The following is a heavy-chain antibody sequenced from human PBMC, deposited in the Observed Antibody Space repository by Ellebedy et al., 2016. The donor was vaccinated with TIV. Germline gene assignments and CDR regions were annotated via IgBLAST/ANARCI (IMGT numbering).Heavy chain of an antibody. J-gene: IGHJ4*02. CDR1: GYTFTGYY. CDR3: ARGTGFCTNGVCEVDY. V-gene: IGHV1-2*02. D-gene: IGHD2-8*01. Sequence: ASVKVSCXASGYTFTGYYMHWVRQAPGQGLEWMGWINPNSGGTNYAQKFQGRVTMTRDTSISTAYMELSRLRSDDTAVYYCARGTGFCTNGVCEVDYWGQGTLVTVSS. CDR2: INPNSGGT.